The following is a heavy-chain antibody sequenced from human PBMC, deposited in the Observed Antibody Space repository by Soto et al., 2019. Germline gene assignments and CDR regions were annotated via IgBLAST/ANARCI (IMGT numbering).Heavy chain of an antibody. CDR2: IYSGGST. CDR1: GFTVSSNY. Sequence: EVQLVESGGGLIQPGGSLRLSCAASGFTVSSNYMSWVRQAPGKGLEWVSNIYSGGSTYYANSVKGRFTISRDHSKNTLYLQMNSLRVEDTAVYYCATGGYSSGWYEGYWGQGTLVTVSS. CDR3: ATGGYSSGWYEGY. J-gene: IGHJ4*02. V-gene: IGHV3-53*01. D-gene: IGHD6-19*01.